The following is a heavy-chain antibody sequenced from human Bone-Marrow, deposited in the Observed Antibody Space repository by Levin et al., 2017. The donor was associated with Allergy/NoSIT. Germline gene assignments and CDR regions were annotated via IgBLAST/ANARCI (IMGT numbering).Heavy chain of an antibody. CDR1: GFSLSSSPVG. Sequence: TLSLTCTFSGFSLSSSPVGVAWIRQPPGTALEWLAVIYWDDDKRYSPSLRSRLTITKDTSKNQVVLTMTNMDPADTATYFCAHRYRAGSRGGWETFYLDYWGQGILVTVSS. CDR3: AHRYRAGSRGGWETFYLDY. CDR2: IYWDDDK. V-gene: IGHV2-5*02. J-gene: IGHJ4*02. D-gene: IGHD1-26*01.